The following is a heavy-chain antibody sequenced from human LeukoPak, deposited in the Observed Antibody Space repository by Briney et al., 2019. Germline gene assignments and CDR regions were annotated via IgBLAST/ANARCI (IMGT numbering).Heavy chain of an antibody. CDR1: GGSISSDNYY. J-gene: IGHJ4*02. Sequence: PSETLSLTCTVSGGSISSDNYYWTWIRQPAGKGLEWIGRIYTSGDTNYNPSLKSRVTISVDTSRNQFSLRLRSVTAADTAVYYCARLRGQIPKRYYFDYWGQGTLVTVSS. CDR3: ARLRGQIPKRYYFDY. V-gene: IGHV4-61*02. CDR2: IYTSGDT. D-gene: IGHD4/OR15-4a*01.